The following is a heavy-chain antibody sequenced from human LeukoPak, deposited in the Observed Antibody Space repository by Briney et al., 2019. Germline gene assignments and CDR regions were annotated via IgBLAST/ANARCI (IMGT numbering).Heavy chain of an antibody. CDR2: IYYSGTT. CDR1: GGSISSGDYF. Sequence: RPSETLSLTCFVSGGSISSGDYFWTWIRQPPGKGLEYIGYIYYSGTTYYNPSLKSRITMSVDMSANQFSLRLTSVSAADTAVYYCTRAYWIGFHFDSWGQGILVSVSS. CDR3: TRAYWIGFHFDS. V-gene: IGHV4-30-4*01. D-gene: IGHD3-3*01. J-gene: IGHJ4*02.